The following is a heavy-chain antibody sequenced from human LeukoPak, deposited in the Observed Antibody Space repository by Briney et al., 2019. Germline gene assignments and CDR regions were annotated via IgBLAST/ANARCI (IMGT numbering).Heavy chain of an antibody. V-gene: IGHV4-39*01. CDR3: ARHGSTVLVRDYFDY. CDR1: GDSISSSSYY. J-gene: IGHJ4*02. CDR2: MYYSGSGST. Sequence: SETLSLTCTVSGDSISSSSYYWGWIRQPPGKGLEWIGSMYYSGSGSTYYNPSLKSRVAISVDTSKNQFSLKLSSVTAADTAVYYCARHGSTVLVRDYFDYWGQGTLVTVSS. D-gene: IGHD5-18*01.